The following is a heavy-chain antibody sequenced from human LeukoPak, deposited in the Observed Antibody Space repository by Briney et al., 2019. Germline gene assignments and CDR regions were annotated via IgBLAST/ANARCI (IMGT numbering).Heavy chain of an antibody. CDR2: ISSSSTYI. V-gene: IGHV3-21*04. J-gene: IGHJ4*02. CDR1: GFTFSSYS. CDR3: AKEPAGGFGDYFDY. D-gene: IGHD3-10*01. Sequence: PGGSLRLSCAASGFTFSSYSMNWVRQAPGKGLEWVSSISSSSTYIYYADSVKGRFTISRDNAKNSLYLQMNSLRAEDTAVYYCAKEPAGGFGDYFDYWGQGTLVTVSS.